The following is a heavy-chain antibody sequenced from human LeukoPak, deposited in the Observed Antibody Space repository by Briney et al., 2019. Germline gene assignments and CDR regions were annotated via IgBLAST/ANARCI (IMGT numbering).Heavy chain of an antibody. V-gene: IGHV1-69*05. D-gene: IGHD3-22*01. CDR1: GGTFNSFG. Sequence: SVKVSCKASGGTFNSFGFSWVRQAPGQGLEWMGAIIPMFGTTNYAQKFEGRVTITTDESTSTAYMALSSLRSEDTAVYYCARFHYYDSSGYYNPYFDYWGQGTLVTVSS. CDR3: ARFHYYDSSGYYNPYFDY. J-gene: IGHJ4*02. CDR2: IIPMFGTT.